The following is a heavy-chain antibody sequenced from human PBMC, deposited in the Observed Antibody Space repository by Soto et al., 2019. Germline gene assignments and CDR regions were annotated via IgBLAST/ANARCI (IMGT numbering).Heavy chain of an antibody. J-gene: IGHJ3*02. CDR1: GYTFTSYA. Sequence: ASVKVSCKASGYTFTSYAMHWVRQAPGQRLEWMGWINAGNGNTKYSQKFQGRVTITRDTSASTAYMELSSLRSEDTAVYYCARVKPFTAMVPSYAFDIWGQGTMVXVSS. CDR3: ARVKPFTAMVPSYAFDI. CDR2: INAGNGNT. V-gene: IGHV1-3*01. D-gene: IGHD5-18*01.